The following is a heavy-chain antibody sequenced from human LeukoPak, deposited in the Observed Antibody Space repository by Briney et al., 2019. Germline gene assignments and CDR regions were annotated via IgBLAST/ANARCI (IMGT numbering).Heavy chain of an antibody. V-gene: IGHV1-69*04. CDR1: GGTFSSYA. D-gene: IGHD3-10*01. Sequence: SVKVSCKASGGTFSSYAISWVRQAPGQGLEWMGRIIPILGIANYAQKFKGRVTITADKSTSTAYMELSSRRSEDTAVYYCARALWFGELIRGYFDYWGQGTLVTVSS. CDR2: IIPILGIA. CDR3: ARALWFGELIRGYFDY. J-gene: IGHJ4*02.